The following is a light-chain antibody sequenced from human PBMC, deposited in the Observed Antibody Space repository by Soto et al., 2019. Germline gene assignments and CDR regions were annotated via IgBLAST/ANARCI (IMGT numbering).Light chain of an antibody. Sequence: QSVLTQPPSVSGSPGQSVTIPCTGTSSDVGSYNRVSWYQQPPGTAPKLMIYEVSNRPSGVPDRFSGSKSGNTASLTISGLQAEDEADYYCSLYTSSSTWVFGGGTKLTVL. CDR2: EVS. CDR3: SLYTSSSTWV. CDR1: SSDVGSYNR. J-gene: IGLJ3*02. V-gene: IGLV2-18*01.